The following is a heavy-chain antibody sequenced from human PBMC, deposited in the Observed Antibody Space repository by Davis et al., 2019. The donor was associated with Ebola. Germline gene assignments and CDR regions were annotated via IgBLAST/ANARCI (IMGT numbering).Heavy chain of an antibody. CDR2: IDWDDDK. CDR3: AHIFIRFLTNWFDP. Sequence: SGPTLVKPTQTLTLTCTFSGFSLSTSGMRVSWIRQPPGKALEWLARIDWDDDKFYSTSLKTRLTISKDTSKNQVVLTMTNMDPVDTATYYCAHIFIRFLTNWFDPWGQGTLVTVSS. CDR1: GFSLSTSGMR. V-gene: IGHV2-70*04. J-gene: IGHJ5*02. D-gene: IGHD3-3*01.